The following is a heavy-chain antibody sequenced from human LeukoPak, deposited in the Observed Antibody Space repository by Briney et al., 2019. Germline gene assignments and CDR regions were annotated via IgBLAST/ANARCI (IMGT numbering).Heavy chain of an antibody. V-gene: IGHV4-39*01. CDR1: GGSISSSSYY. D-gene: IGHD2-2*01. CDR3: IVVVPAASRWYYFDY. J-gene: IGHJ4*02. Sequence: SETLSLTCTVSGGSISSSSYYWGWIRQPPGKGLEWIGSIHYSGSTYYNPSLKSRVTISVDTSKNQFSLKLSSVTAADTAVYWGIVVVPAASRWYYFDYWGQGTLVTVSS. CDR2: IHYSGST.